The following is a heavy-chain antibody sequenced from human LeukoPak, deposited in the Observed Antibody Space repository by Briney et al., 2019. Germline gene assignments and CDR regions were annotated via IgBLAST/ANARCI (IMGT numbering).Heavy chain of an antibody. J-gene: IGHJ4*02. V-gene: IGHV4-39*01. D-gene: IGHD3-22*01. Sequence: SETLSLTCTVSGGSISSGSDYWSWIRQPPGKGLEWIGEINHSGSTNYNPSLKSRVTISVDTSKNQFSLKLSSVTAADTAVYYCARQVTYYYDSRVDYWGQGTLVTVSS. CDR1: GGSISSGSDY. CDR3: ARQVTYYYDSRVDY. CDR2: INHSGST.